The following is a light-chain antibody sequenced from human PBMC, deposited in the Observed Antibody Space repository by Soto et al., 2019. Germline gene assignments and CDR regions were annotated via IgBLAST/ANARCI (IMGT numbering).Light chain of an antibody. J-gene: IGLJ1*01. Sequence: QSVLTQPPSVSAAPGQKVTISCSGSSSNIGNDYVSWYQQHPGKAPKLMIYEGSKRPSGVSNRFSGSKSGNTASLTISGLQAEDEADYYCCSYAGSSTRVFGTGTKVTVL. CDR2: EGS. V-gene: IGLV2-23*01. CDR3: CSYAGSSTRV. CDR1: SSNIGNDY.